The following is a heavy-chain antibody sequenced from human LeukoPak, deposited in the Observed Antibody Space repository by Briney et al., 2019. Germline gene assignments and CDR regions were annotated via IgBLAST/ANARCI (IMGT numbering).Heavy chain of an antibody. Sequence: GGSLRLSCAASGFTFSTYWMTWVRQTPGKGLEWVATIKEDGSDKYYVDSVKGRFTISRDNAKNSLFLQMNSLRAEDTAVYYCARDIPAPGICFDYWGQGTLVTVSS. J-gene: IGHJ4*02. V-gene: IGHV3-7*01. CDR1: GFTFSTYW. D-gene: IGHD6-13*01. CDR3: ARDIPAPGICFDY. CDR2: IKEDGSDK.